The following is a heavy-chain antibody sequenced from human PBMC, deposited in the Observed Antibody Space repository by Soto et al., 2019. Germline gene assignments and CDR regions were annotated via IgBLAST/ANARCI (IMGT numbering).Heavy chain of an antibody. V-gene: IGHV1-46*01. CDR3: ALVYFRASKWDY. Sequence: GASVKVSCKASGYTFTSYGISWVRQAPGQGLEWMGIINPSGGSTSYAQKFQGRVTMTRDTSTSTVYMELSSLRSEDTAVYYCALVYFRASKWDYWGQGTLVTVSS. D-gene: IGHD1-20*01. J-gene: IGHJ4*02. CDR2: INPSGGST. CDR1: GYTFTSYG.